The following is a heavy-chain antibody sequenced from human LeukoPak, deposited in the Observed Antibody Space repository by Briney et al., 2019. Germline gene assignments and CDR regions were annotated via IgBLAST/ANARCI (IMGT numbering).Heavy chain of an antibody. D-gene: IGHD1-26*01. CDR2: VSGSGGGT. V-gene: IGHV3-23*01. CDR1: GFTFSSFA. Sequence: GGSLRLSCAASGFTFSSFAMSWVRQAPGKGLEWVSAVSGSGGGTYYADSVKGRFTISRDNSKNTLYLQMNSLRAEDTAVYYCARERRIVGATHMGYFQHWGPGTLVTVSS. CDR3: ARERRIVGATHMGYFQH. J-gene: IGHJ1*01.